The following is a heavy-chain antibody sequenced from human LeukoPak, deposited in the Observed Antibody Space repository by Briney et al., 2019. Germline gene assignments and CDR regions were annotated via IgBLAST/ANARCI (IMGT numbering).Heavy chain of an antibody. J-gene: IGHJ4*02. CDR3: AREGMTYYYDSSGYYTDY. Sequence: ASVKVSCKAPGYTFTSYGISWVRQAPGQGLEWMGWISAYNGNTNYAQKLQGRVTMTTDTSTSTAYMELRSLRSDDTAVYYCAREGMTYYYDSSGYYTDYWGQGTLVTVSS. CDR1: GYTFTSYG. CDR2: ISAYNGNT. V-gene: IGHV1-18*01. D-gene: IGHD3-22*01.